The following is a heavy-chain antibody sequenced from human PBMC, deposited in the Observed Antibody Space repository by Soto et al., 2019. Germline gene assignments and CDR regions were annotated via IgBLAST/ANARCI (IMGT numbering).Heavy chain of an antibody. CDR1: GGSSSGYY. D-gene: IGHD2-2*01. Sequence: PSETLSLTCAVYGGSSSGYYWSWIRQPPGKGLEWIGEINHSGSTNYNPSLKSRVTISVDTSKNQFSLKLSTVTAADTAVYYCARGVYCSSTSCYWGMDVWGQGTTVTVS. CDR3: ARGVYCSSTSCYWGMDV. CDR2: INHSGST. V-gene: IGHV4-34*01. J-gene: IGHJ6*02.